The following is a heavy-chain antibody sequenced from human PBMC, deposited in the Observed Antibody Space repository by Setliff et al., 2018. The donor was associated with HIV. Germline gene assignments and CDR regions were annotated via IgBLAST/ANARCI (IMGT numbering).Heavy chain of an antibody. J-gene: IGHJ4*02. V-gene: IGHV4-59*11. Sequence: SETLSLTCTVSGGSISSQYWSWIRQTPGKGLESIGYVYNSGGTNYNPSLKSRVTISVDTSKNQCSLRLSSVTAADTAVYYCARLHGDFYFDLWGQGTLVTVSS. CDR2: VYNSGGT. CDR1: GGSISSQY. D-gene: IGHD4-17*01. CDR3: ARLHGDFYFDL.